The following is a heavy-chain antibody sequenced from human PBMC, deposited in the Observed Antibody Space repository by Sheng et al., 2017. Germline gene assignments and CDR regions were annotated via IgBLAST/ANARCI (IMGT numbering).Heavy chain of an antibody. D-gene: IGHD1-26*01. J-gene: IGHJ4*02. CDR2: VTRDGGRT. V-gene: IGHV3-43D*03. CDR1: GFTFGDYA. CDR3: AKDKGYSGSYFDY. Sequence: PGGSLRLSCAASGFTFGDYAMHWVRQAPGKGLEWVSLVTRDGGRTYYADSVNGRFTISRDNSKNSLYLQMNSLRTEDTALYYCAKDKGYSGSYFDYWGQGTLVIASS.